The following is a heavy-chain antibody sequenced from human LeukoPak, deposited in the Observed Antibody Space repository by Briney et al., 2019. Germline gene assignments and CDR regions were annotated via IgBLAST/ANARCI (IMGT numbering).Heavy chain of an antibody. CDR1: GYTFTGYY. D-gene: IGHD6-19*01. J-gene: IGHJ4*02. Sequence: GASVKDSCKASGYTFTGYYMHWVRQAPGQGLEWMGRINPNSGGTNYAQKFQGRVTMTRDTSISTAYMELSRLRSDDTAVYYCARDVGSGWYYFDYWGQGTLVTVSS. CDR2: INPNSGGT. CDR3: ARDVGSGWYYFDY. V-gene: IGHV1-2*06.